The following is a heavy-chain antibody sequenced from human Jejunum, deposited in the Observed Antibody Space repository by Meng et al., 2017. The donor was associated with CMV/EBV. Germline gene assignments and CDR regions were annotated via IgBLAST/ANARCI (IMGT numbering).Heavy chain of an antibody. Sequence: SGYSVIGYYIHWVRQAPGQGLEWMGWINPNAGVTGTAQKFRGRVTMTRDTSITTAYMELSSLRSDDTAVYFCARIPTDNLPNQHFDFWGQGTLVTVSS. CDR1: GYSVIGYY. J-gene: IGHJ4*02. V-gene: IGHV1-2*02. CDR2: INPNAGVT. D-gene: IGHD2-15*01. CDR3: ARIPTDNLPNQHFDF.